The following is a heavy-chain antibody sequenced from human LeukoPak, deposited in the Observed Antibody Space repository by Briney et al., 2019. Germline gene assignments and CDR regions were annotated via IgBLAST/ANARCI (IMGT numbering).Heavy chain of an antibody. CDR1: GGTFSSYA. Sequence: GASVKVSCKASGGTFSSYAISWVRQAPGQGLEWMGGIIPIFGTANYAQKFQGRVTITADESTGTAYMELSSLRSEDTAVYYCARDIDSSLGGHWFDPWGQGTLVTVSS. CDR2: IIPIFGTA. CDR3: ARDIDSSLGGHWFDP. V-gene: IGHV1-69*13. D-gene: IGHD3-22*01. J-gene: IGHJ5*02.